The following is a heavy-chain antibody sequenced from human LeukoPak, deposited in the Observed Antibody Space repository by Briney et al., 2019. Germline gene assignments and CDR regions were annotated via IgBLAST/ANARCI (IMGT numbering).Heavy chain of an antibody. CDR2: IYYSGST. CDR1: GGSISSSSYY. D-gene: IGHD6-19*01. J-gene: IGHJ3*02. V-gene: IGHV4-39*07. CDR3: ARRGMGYGVPVGAFDI. Sequence: SETLSLTCTVSGGSISSSSYYWGWIRQPPGKGLEWIGSIYYSGSTYYNPSLKSRVTISVDTSKNQFSLKLSSVTAADTAVYYCARRGMGYGVPVGAFDIWGQGTMVTVSS.